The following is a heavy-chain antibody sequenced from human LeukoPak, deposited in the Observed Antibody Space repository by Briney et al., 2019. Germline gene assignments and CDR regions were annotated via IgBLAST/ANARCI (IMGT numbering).Heavy chain of an antibody. J-gene: IGHJ3*02. Sequence: SETLSLTCTVSCGSISSRSYYWAWICRPPGKGLEWIGSIYYSGSTNYNPSLKSRVTISVDTYKNQSFLKLSSVTAADTAVYYCARVTQQQLTDAFNIWGQGTMVTVSS. CDR2: IYYSGST. V-gene: IGHV4-39*07. CDR1: CGSISSRSYY. CDR3: ARVTQQQLTDAFNI. D-gene: IGHD6-13*01.